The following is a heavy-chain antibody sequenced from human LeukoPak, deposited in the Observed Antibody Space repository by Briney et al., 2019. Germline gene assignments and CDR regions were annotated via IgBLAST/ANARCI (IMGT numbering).Heavy chain of an antibody. V-gene: IGHV3-9*01. Sequence: QTGGSLRLSCAASGFTFKNYAMHWVRQAPGKGLEWVSSISWNSGNVDYSDSVKGRFTLSRDNAKNSLFLQMNSLRDEDTAFYYCAKSGTYSSSSGYIDSWGHGTPVTVSS. J-gene: IGHJ4*01. CDR2: ISWNSGNV. CDR3: AKSGTYSSSSGYIDS. D-gene: IGHD6-6*01. CDR1: GFTFKNYA.